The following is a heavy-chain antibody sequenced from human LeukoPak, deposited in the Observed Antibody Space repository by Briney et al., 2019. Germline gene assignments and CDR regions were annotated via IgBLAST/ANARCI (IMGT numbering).Heavy chain of an antibody. CDR1: GFTFRNYV. CDR2: TSSDLNVK. Sequence: GGSLRLSCATSGFTFRNYVIHWVRQAPGKGLEWVAVTSSDLNVKLYADSVKGRFTISRDNSRSTLYLQRNSLRPEDTAIYYCAREGYYGSGSPPSLYFDYWGQGTLVTVSS. CDR3: AREGYYGSGSPPSLYFDY. J-gene: IGHJ4*02. V-gene: IGHV3-30-3*01. D-gene: IGHD3-10*01.